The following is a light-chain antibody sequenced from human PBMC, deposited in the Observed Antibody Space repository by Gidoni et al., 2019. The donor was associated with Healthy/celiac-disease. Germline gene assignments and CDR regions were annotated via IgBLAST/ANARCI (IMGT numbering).Light chain of an antibody. V-gene: IGKV1-27*01. Sequence: DIQMTQSRTSMSASVGDRVTNTCRASQGISKYFSWYQQKTGKVPKFLIYAASTLQSGVPSRFIGSGSGTDFTLTISSLQPVDVATYYCQKYNSSPLTFXGXTKVEIK. J-gene: IGKJ4*01. CDR3: QKYNSSPLT. CDR2: AAS. CDR1: QGISKY.